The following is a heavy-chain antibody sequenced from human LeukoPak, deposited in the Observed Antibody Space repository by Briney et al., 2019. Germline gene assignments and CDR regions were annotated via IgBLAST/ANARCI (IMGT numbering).Heavy chain of an antibody. CDR2: IRYDGSNK. V-gene: IGHV3-30*02. J-gene: IGHJ6*03. Sequence: PGGSLRLSCAASGFTFSSYGMYWVRQAPGKGLEWMAFIRYDGSNKYYADSVKGRFTVSRDNSKNTLYLQMKSLRAEDTAVYYCAKGGGYEAQYYYYYLDVWGKGTTVTISS. CDR3: AKGGGYEAQYYYYYLDV. D-gene: IGHD5-12*01. CDR1: GFTFSSYG.